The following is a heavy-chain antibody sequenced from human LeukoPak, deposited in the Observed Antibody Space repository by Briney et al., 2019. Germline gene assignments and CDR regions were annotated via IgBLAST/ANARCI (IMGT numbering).Heavy chain of an antibody. CDR2: INHSGST. D-gene: IGHD1-14*01. V-gene: IGHV4-39*07. Sequence: PSETLSLTCTVSGGSITSSSYYWGWIRQPPGKGLEWIGEINHSGSTNYNPSLKSRVTISVDTSKNQFSLKLSSVTAADTAVYYCARVGFHLAPKTTTYFDYWGQGTLVTVSS. CDR3: ARVGFHLAPKTTTYFDY. CDR1: GGSITSSSYY. J-gene: IGHJ4*02.